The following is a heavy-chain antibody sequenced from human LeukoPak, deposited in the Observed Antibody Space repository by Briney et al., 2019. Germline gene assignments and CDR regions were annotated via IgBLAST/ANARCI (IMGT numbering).Heavy chain of an antibody. Sequence: GESLNISCKGSGYTFSTSWIGWVRQMPGRGLEWMGIIYPGDSDTRYSPSFQGQVTISADKSINTAYLQWSSLKASDTAMYYCARPSYYDTNYWGQGTLVTVSS. CDR1: GYTFSTSW. CDR2: IYPGDSDT. D-gene: IGHD3-9*01. V-gene: IGHV5-51*01. J-gene: IGHJ4*02. CDR3: ARPSYYDTNY.